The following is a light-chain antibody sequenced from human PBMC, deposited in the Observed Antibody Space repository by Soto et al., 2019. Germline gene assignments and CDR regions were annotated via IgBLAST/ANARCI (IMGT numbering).Light chain of an antibody. CDR3: QQYDNWPRT. CDR2: DAS. CDR1: QSVRSN. V-gene: IGKV3-15*01. J-gene: IGKJ1*01. Sequence: EKVMTQSPATLSVSPGARATLSCRASQSVRSNLAWYQQKPGQPPRLLIYDASTRATGIPSRFSGSGSGTEFTLTISSLKSEDFAVYYCQQYDNWPRTFGQGTKVDIK.